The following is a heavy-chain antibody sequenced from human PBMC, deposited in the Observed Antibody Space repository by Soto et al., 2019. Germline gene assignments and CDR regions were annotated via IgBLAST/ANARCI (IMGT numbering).Heavy chain of an antibody. CDR2: IKQDGGEK. CDR3: ARGMTVAANWFDS. Sequence: EVQLVESGGGLVQPGGSLRLSCAASGFTFTRYWMNWVRQAPGKGPEWVANIKQDGGEKYYVDSVKGRFTISRDNADNSLILQMNSLRAEDTAVHYCARGMTVAANWFDSWGQRTLVTVSS. D-gene: IGHD6-19*01. J-gene: IGHJ5*01. V-gene: IGHV3-7*02. CDR1: GFTFTRYW.